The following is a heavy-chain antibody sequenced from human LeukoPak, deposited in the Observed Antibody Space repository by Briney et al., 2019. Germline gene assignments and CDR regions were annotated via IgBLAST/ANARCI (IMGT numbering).Heavy chain of an antibody. J-gene: IGHJ4*02. D-gene: IGHD3-22*01. CDR3: AREYYYDEDAGNY. V-gene: IGHV3-21*01. CDR1: GFSFSRSS. CDR2: ITASSTYI. Sequence: GGSLRLSCAASGFSFSRSSMGWVRQAPGKGLEWVSSITASSTYIYYADSVKGRFTISRDNVEKSVSLQMNSLRAEDTVVYYCAREYYYDEDAGNYWGQGTLVTVSS.